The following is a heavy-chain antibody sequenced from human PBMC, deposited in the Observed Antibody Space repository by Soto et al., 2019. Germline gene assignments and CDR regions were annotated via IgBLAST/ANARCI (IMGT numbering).Heavy chain of an antibody. Sequence: SETLSLTCAVSGYSISSSNWWGWIRQPPGKGLEWIGYIYYSGTTYYNPSLESRVTMSVDTSKNQFSLRLNSVTAVDTARYYCATTSGDPQLHGLDYWAQGTLVTVS. CDR2: IYYSGTT. CDR3: ATTSGDPQLHGLDY. J-gene: IGHJ4*02. V-gene: IGHV4-28*01. CDR1: GYSISSSNW. D-gene: IGHD2-2*01.